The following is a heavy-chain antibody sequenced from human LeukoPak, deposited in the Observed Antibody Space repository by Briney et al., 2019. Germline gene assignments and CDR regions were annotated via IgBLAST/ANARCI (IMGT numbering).Heavy chain of an antibody. CDR1: GFTFGDYG. CDR2: INWNGGST. D-gene: IGHD3-10*01. Sequence: PGGSLRLSCAASGFTFGDYGMSWVRQAPGKGLEWVSGINWNGGSTGYADSVKGRFTISRDNAKNSLYLQMNSLRAEDTALYYCARVNYGSGSYTYYFDYWGQGTLVTVSS. V-gene: IGHV3-20*04. CDR3: ARVNYGSGSYTYYFDY. J-gene: IGHJ4*02.